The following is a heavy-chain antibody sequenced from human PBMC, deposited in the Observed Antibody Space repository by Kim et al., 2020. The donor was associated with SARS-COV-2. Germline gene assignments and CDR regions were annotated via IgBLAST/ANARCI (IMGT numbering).Heavy chain of an antibody. V-gene: IGHV3-30*18. Sequence: GGSLRLSCTASGFTFRTYGMHWVRQAPGRGLEWVAAISYDGSNQYYSDSVKGRFTISRDNSKNTLHLQMNSLRAEDTAVFFCAKDRAGATYHYFCGMDVWGQGTTVTVSS. J-gene: IGHJ6*02. CDR3: AKDRAGATYHYFCGMDV. CDR1: GFTFRTYG. CDR2: ISYDGSNQ. D-gene: IGHD1-26*01.